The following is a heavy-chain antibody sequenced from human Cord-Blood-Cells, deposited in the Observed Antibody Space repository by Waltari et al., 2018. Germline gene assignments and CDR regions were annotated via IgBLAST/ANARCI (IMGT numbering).Heavy chain of an antibody. CDR2: IYYSGST. CDR3: ARDTGDEGAFDI. J-gene: IGHJ3*02. V-gene: IGHV4-59*01. Sequence: QVQLQESGPGLVKPSETLSLTCTVSGGSISSYYWSWLRQPPGKGLEWIGYIYYSGSTNYNPSLKSRVTISVDTSKNQFSLKLSSVTAADTAVYYCARDTGDEGAFDIWGQGTMVTVSS. CDR1: GGSISSYY. D-gene: IGHD3-10*01.